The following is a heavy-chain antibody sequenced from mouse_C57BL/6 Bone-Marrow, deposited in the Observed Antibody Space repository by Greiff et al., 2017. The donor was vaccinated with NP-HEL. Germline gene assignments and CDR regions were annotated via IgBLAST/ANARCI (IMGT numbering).Heavy chain of an antibody. D-gene: IGHD1-1*01. Sequence: DVQLVESGGGLVQPGGSLKLSCAASGFTFSDYGMAWVRQAPRKGPEWVAFISNLAYSIYYADTVTGRFTISRENAKNTLYLEMSSLRSEDTAMYYCARTYGSSLAYWGQGTLVTVSA. CDR2: ISNLAYSI. CDR1: GFTFSDYG. V-gene: IGHV5-15*01. J-gene: IGHJ3*01. CDR3: ARTYGSSLAY.